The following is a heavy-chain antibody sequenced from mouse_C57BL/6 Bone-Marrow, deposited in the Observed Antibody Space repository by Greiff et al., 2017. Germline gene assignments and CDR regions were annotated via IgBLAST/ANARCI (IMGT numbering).Heavy chain of an antibody. CDR1: GFSLTSYG. V-gene: IGHV2-2*01. CDR3: ARGGTGAWFAY. D-gene: IGHD3-3*01. CDR2: IWSGGST. J-gene: IGHJ3*01. Sequence: QVQLQQSGPGLVQPSQSLSITCTVSGFSLTSYGVHWVRQSPGQGLEWLGVIWSGGSTDHNAAFISRLSISKDNSKSQVFFKMNSLQADDTAIYYCARGGTGAWFAYWGQGTLVTVSA.